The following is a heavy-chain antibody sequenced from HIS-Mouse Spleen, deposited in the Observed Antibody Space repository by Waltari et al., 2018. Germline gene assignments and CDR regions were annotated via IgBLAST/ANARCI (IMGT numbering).Heavy chain of an antibody. CDR2: INPNSGGT. Sequence: QVQLVQSGAEVKKPGASVKVSCKASGYTLTGYYMHWVRQAPGQGLEWMRWINPNSGGTNDAQKFQGRVTMTRDTSISTAYMELSRLRSDDTAVYYCARLGVFDYWGQGTLVTVSS. J-gene: IGHJ4*02. CDR3: ARLGVFDY. D-gene: IGHD2-8*01. V-gene: IGHV1-2*02. CDR1: GYTLTGYY.